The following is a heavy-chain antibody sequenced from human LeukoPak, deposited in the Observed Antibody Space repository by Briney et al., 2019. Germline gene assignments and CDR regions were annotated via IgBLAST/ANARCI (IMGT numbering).Heavy chain of an antibody. CDR1: GFSLSTTGMR. J-gene: IGHJ4*02. CDR3: ARIRGGNTYGFDY. Sequence: SGPTLVNPTQTLTLTCTFSGFSLSTTGMRVTWIRQPPGKALEWLARIDWDDEKFYSTSLRTRLTISKDTSKNQVVLTMTNMDPVDTATYYCARIRGGNTYGFDYWGQRTLVTVSS. V-gene: IGHV2-70*04. CDR2: IDWDDEK. D-gene: IGHD5-18*01.